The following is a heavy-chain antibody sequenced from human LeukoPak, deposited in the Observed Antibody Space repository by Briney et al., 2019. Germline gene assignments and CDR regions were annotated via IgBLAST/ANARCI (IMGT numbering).Heavy chain of an antibody. J-gene: IGHJ4*02. CDR1: GFTVSTKF. CDR3: ARFYDTSGYLDC. D-gene: IGHD3-22*01. CDR2: IYDGGIT. Sequence: GGSLRLSCAASGFTVSTKFMSWVRQAPGKGFEWVSVIYDGGITYYAASVKGRITISGDNSKNMLFLQMNSLRAEDTAVYYCARFYDTSGYLDCRGQGTLATVSS. V-gene: IGHV3-66*01.